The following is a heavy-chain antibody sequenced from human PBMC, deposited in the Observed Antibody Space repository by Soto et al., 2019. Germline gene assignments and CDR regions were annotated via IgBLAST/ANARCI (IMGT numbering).Heavy chain of an antibody. V-gene: IGHV3-30*04. CDR3: ARDSRGVDY. D-gene: IGHD2-2*01. CDR2: ISYDGANQ. CDR1: RFSFSHYA. Sequence: EGSLRLSCAASRFSFSHYAMHWVRQPPGKGLEWVALISYDGANQYFTDSVRGRFTISRDNSTNTLYLQMNSLRAEDTAVYYCARDSRGVDYWGQGTLVTVSS. J-gene: IGHJ4*02.